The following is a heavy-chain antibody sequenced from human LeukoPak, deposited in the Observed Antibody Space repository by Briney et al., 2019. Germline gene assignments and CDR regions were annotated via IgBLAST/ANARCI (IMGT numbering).Heavy chain of an antibody. Sequence: GASVKVSCKVSGYTLTELSMHWVRQAPGKGLEWMGGFDPEDGETIYAQKFQGRATMTEDTSTDTAYMELSSLRSEDTAVYYCATGVAARAVYYYYMDVWGKGTTVTVSS. CDR2: FDPEDGET. J-gene: IGHJ6*03. CDR1: GYTLTELS. V-gene: IGHV1-24*01. CDR3: ATGVAARAVYYYYMDV. D-gene: IGHD6-6*01.